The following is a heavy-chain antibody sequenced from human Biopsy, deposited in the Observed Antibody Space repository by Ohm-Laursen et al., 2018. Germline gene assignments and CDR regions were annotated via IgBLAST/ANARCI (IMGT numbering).Heavy chain of an antibody. CDR2: RFHSGSP. V-gene: IGHV4-59*08. CDR1: GGSITADF. D-gene: IGHD1-7*01. J-gene: IGHJ4*02. Sequence: SETLSLTCTVSGGSITADFWTWIRQTPGERLEWIGYRFHSGSPMYNPSLKSRVTISVDTSKSQSSLTLTSVTAADTAVYYCVRLNRRGNTIFFDYWGRGTLVTVSS. CDR3: VRLNRRGNTIFFDY.